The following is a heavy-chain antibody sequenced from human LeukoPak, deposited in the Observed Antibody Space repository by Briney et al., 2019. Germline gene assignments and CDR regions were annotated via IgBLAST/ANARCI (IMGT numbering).Heavy chain of an antibody. CDR1: GGTFSSYT. CDR3: ARGDLAALDY. D-gene: IGHD3-16*01. Sequence: SVKVSCKTSGGTFSSYTISWERQAPGQGLEWMGRIIPILGIANYAQKFQGRVTITTDESTSTAYMELSSLRSEDTAVYYCARGDLAALDYWGQGTLVTVSS. J-gene: IGHJ4*02. V-gene: IGHV1-69*16. CDR2: IIPILGIA.